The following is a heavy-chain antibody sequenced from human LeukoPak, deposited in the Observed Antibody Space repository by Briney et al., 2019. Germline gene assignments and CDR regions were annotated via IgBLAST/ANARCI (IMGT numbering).Heavy chain of an antibody. CDR3: ARALRYFDWFPADDMDV. Sequence: VASVKVSCKASGYTFTGHYMHWVRQAPGQGLEWMGWINPNSGGTNYAQKFQGRVTMTRDTSISTAYMELGRLRSDETAVYYCARALRYFDWFPADDMDVWGQGTTVTLSS. J-gene: IGHJ6*02. V-gene: IGHV1-2*02. D-gene: IGHD3-9*01. CDR2: INPNSGGT. CDR1: GYTFTGHY.